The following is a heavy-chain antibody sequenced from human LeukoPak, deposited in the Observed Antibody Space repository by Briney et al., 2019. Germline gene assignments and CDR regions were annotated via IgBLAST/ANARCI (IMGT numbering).Heavy chain of an antibody. J-gene: IGHJ4*02. CDR1: GGSISSGSYY. Sequence: SQTLSLTCTVSGGSISSGSYYWSWIRQPAGKGLEWIGRIYTSGSTNYNPSLKSRVTISVDTSKNELSLRLSSVTAADTAFYYCARHAAGFYWGQGILVTVSS. V-gene: IGHV4-61*02. CDR3: ARHAAGFY. CDR2: IYTSGST. D-gene: IGHD3-9*01.